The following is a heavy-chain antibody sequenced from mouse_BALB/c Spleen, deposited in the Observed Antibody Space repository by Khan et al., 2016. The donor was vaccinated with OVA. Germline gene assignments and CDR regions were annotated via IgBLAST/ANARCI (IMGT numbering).Heavy chain of an antibody. CDR1: GYSFTTYY. V-gene: IGHV1S135*01. CDR3: TKHGYVAWFTY. D-gene: IGHD2-2*01. J-gene: IGHJ3*01. CDR2: IDPFSGGT. Sequence: VQLKQSGPELMKPGASVKISCKASGYSFTTYYIHWVMQSHGTSLEWIGYIDPFSGGTTYNQKFKGKATLTVDKSSSTAYIHFTNLTSEDSAVDYCTKHGYVAWFTYWGQGTLVTVAA.